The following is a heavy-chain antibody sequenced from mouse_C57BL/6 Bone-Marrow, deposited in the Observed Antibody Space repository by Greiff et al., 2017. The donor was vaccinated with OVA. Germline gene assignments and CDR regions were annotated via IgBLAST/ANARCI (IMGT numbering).Heavy chain of an antibody. J-gene: IGHJ3*01. D-gene: IGHD2-4*01. CDR3: ARSGVYYDYDSGFAY. CDR2: INPNYGTT. Sequence: VHVKQSGPELVKPGASVKISCKASGYSFTDYNMNWVKQSNGKSLEWIGVINPNYGTTSYNQKLKGKATLTVDKSSSTAYMQLNCLTSEDSAVYYCARSGVYYDYDSGFAYWGQGTLVTVSA. V-gene: IGHV1-39*01. CDR1: GYSFTDYN.